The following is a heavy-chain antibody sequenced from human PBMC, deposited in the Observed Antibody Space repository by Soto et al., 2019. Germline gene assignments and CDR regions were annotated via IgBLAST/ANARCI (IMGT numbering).Heavy chain of an antibody. CDR3: ARDLLDPGIAAAGTFWYFDL. Sequence: QVQLVESGGGLVKPGGSLRLSCAASGFTFSDYYMSWIRQAPGKGLEWVSYISSSGSTIYYADSVKGRFTISRDNAKNSLYLQMNSLRAEDTAVYYCARDLLDPGIAAAGTFWYFDLWGRGTLVTVSS. CDR2: ISSSGSTI. CDR1: GFTFSDYY. V-gene: IGHV3-11*01. J-gene: IGHJ2*01. D-gene: IGHD6-13*01.